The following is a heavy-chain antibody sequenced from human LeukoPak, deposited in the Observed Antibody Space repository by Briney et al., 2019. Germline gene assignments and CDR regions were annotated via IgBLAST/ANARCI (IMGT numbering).Heavy chain of an antibody. CDR1: GYSFTSYW. Sequence: GESLRISCKGSGYSFTSYWISWVRQMPGKGQEWMGRIDPSDSYTNYSPSFQGHVTISADKSISTAYLQWSSLKASDTAMYYCARQVEDIVVVVAATPHYGMDVWGKGTTVTVSS. V-gene: IGHV5-10-1*01. J-gene: IGHJ6*04. CDR2: IDPSDSYT. D-gene: IGHD2-15*01. CDR3: ARQVEDIVVVVAATPHYGMDV.